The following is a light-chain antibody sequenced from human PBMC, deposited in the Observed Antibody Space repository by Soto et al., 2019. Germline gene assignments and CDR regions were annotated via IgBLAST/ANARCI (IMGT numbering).Light chain of an antibody. CDR1: SSSIGSNT. CDR2: SNN. Sequence: QSVLTQPPSTSGTPGQRVTISCSGSSSSIGSNTVHWYQQLPGTAPKLLFHSNNQRPSGVPDRFSGSKSGTSASLAISGLQSEDEADYYCAAWDDSLNGYVFGTGTKLTVL. J-gene: IGLJ1*01. CDR3: AAWDDSLNGYV. V-gene: IGLV1-44*01.